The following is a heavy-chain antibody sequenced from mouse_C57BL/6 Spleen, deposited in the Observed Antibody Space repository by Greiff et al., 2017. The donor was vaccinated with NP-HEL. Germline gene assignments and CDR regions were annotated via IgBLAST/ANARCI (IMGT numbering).Heavy chain of an antibody. Sequence: ESGAELARPGASVKLSCKASGYTFTSYGISWVKQRTGQGLEWIGEIYPRSGNTYYNEKFKGKATLTADKSSSTAYMELRSLTSEDSAVYFCASLIYYGNYFYYFDYWGQGTTLTVSS. J-gene: IGHJ2*01. CDR1: GYTFTSYG. V-gene: IGHV1-81*01. CDR3: ASLIYYGNYFYYFDY. CDR2: IYPRSGNT. D-gene: IGHD2-1*01.